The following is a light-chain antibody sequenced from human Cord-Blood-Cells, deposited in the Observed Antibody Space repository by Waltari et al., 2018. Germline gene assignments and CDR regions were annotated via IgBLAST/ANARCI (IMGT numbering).Light chain of an antibody. CDR2: DVS. CDR3: SSYTSSSTYV. V-gene: IGLV2-14*01. Sequence: QPALTQPASVSGSPGQSITISCTATSSDAGGYNYVSWYQQHPGKAPKLMIYDVSNRPSVVSNRFSGSKSGNTASLTISGLQAEDEADYYCSSYTSSSTYVFGTGTKVTVL. CDR1: SSDAGGYNY. J-gene: IGLJ1*01.